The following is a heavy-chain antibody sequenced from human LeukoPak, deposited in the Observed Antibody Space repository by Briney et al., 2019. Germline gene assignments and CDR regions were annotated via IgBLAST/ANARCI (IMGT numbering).Heavy chain of an antibody. D-gene: IGHD3-10*01. CDR2: ISGDGGST. J-gene: IGHJ4*02. Sequence: PGGSLRLSCAASGFTFDDYAMHWVRQAPGKGLEWVSLISGDGGSTYYADSVKGRFTISRDNSKNSLYLQMNSLRPEDTALYYCAKTRVAGVIFDYWGQGTLVTVSS. V-gene: IGHV3-43*02. CDR1: GFTFDDYA. CDR3: AKTRVAGVIFDY.